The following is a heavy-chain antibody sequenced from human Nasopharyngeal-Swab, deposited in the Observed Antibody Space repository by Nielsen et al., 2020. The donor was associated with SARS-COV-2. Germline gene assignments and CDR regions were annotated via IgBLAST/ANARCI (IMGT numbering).Heavy chain of an antibody. V-gene: IGHV3-74*01. CDR1: GFTLSNYW. CDR3: TRVDVHDAFDM. D-gene: IGHD3-16*01. Sequence: GESLKISCAASGFTLSNYWIHWVRQTPGKGLLWVSRINTDASRTSYADSVKGRFTISRDNAKNTVYLQINSLRGEDTAVYYCTRVDVHDAFDMWGQGTMVTVSS. CDR2: INTDASRT. J-gene: IGHJ3*02.